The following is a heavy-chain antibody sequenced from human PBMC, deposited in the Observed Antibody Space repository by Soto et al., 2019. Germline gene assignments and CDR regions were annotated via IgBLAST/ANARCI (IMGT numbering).Heavy chain of an antibody. CDR1: GYTLTELS. V-gene: IGHV1-24*01. D-gene: IGHD2-2*01. J-gene: IGHJ4*02. CDR3: AGAQDGYCSSTSCYRAQDY. Sequence: ASVKVSCKVSGYTLTELSMHWVRQAPGKGLEWMGGFDPEDGETIYAQKFQGRVTMTEDTSTDTAYMELSSLRSDDTAVYYCAGAQDGYCSSTSCYRAQDYWGQGTLVTVSS. CDR2: FDPEDGET.